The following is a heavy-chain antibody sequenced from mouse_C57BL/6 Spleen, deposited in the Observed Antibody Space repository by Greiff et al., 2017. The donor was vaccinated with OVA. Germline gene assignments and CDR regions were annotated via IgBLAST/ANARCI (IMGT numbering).Heavy chain of an antibody. V-gene: IGHV1-80*01. D-gene: IGHD1-1*01. CDR2: IYPGDGDT. Sequence: VKLVESGAELVKPGASVKISCKASGYAFSSYWMNWVKQRPGKGLEWIGQIYPGDGDTNYNGKFKGKATLTADKSSSTAYMQLSSLTSEDSAVYFCARGGTTGVGAMDYWGQGTSVTVSS. CDR1: GYAFSSYW. CDR3: ARGGTTGVGAMDY. J-gene: IGHJ4*01.